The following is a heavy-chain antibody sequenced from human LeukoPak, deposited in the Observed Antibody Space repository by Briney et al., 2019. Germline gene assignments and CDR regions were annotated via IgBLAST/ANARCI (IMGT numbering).Heavy chain of an antibody. CDR3: ARDIEAAGLFLDY. CDR1: ACTFSSYW. V-gene: IGHV3-7*01. D-gene: IGHD6-13*01. J-gene: IGHJ4*02. CDR2: MKYDGSEK. Sequence: GGSLRLSCAAPACTFSSYWISWVRQAPGKGLEWVANMKYDGSEKYYVDSVRGRLTISRKKAKKWLHWQMDTPRAEDTAVYDCARDIEAAGLFLDYWGQGTLVTVSS.